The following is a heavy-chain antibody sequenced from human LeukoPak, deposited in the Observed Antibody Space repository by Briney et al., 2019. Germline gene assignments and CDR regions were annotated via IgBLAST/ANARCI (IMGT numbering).Heavy chain of an antibody. J-gene: IGHJ4*02. CDR2: IQASGTT. CDR1: GSSIAGFH. V-gene: IGHV4-59*01. Sequence: PSQTLSLTCSVSGSSIAGFHWGWIRQPPGKGLEWIGYIQASGTTKHNPSLKSRVTISIDTSKAQFSLNVNSVSAADTAMYYCARLDSCGAVSCIDSWGQGNLVIVSS. CDR3: ARLDSCGAVSCIDS. D-gene: IGHD2-21*01.